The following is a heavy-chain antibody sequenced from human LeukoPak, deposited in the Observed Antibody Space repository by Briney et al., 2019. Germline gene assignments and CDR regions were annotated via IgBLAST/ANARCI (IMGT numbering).Heavy chain of an antibody. Sequence: GGSLRLSCAASGFTFSSYWMHWVRQAPGKGLVWVSRINSDGSSTSYADSVKGRFTISRDNSKNTLYLQMNSLRAEDTAVYYCAKVGGSSGYYEYYFDYWGQGTLVTVSS. CDR1: GFTFSSYW. J-gene: IGHJ4*02. V-gene: IGHV3-74*01. CDR3: AKVGGSSGYYEYYFDY. CDR2: INSDGSST. D-gene: IGHD3-22*01.